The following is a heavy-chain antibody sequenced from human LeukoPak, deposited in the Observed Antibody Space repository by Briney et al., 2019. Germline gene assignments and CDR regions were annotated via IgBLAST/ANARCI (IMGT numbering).Heavy chain of an antibody. CDR2: ISPTNWYL. V-gene: IGHV3-21*01. CDR1: GFTFSSYT. Sequence: GGSLRLSCAASGFTFSSYTMNWVRQAPGKGLEWVSSISPTNWYLYHGDSVRGRFTTSRDNAKNSLYLQMNGLRAEDTAIYYCAREISGEGFDYWGQGTLVTVSS. D-gene: IGHD7-27*01. J-gene: IGHJ4*02. CDR3: AREISGEGFDY.